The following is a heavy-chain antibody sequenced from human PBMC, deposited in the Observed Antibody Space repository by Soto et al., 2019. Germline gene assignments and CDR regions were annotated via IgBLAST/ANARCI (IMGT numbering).Heavy chain of an antibody. V-gene: IGHV3-21*01. D-gene: IGHD1-26*01. CDR1: GFAFSSFN. CDR2: IFTRSSQI. CDR3: ARDLLAGKQLVIPWSPP. J-gene: IGHJ5*02. Sequence: GGSLILSCTASGFAFSSFNMNWVRQAPGKGLEWVSSIFTRSSQIYYADSVKGRFTISRDDAKNSLFLQMNSLSVEDTAVYYCARDLLAGKQLVIPWSPPWGQGTLVTVSS.